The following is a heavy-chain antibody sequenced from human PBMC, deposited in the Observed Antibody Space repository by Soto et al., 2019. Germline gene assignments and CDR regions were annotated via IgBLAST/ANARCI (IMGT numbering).Heavy chain of an antibody. CDR2: ISAYNGNT. V-gene: IGHV1-18*01. CDR1: GYTFTSYG. Sequence: GASVKVSCKASGYTFTSYGISWVRQAPGQGLEWMGWISAYNGNTNYAQKLQGRVTMTTDTSTSTAFMELRSLRSDDTAVYYCARGCCGYCSGGSCYSAIYGMDVWGQGTTVTVSS. J-gene: IGHJ6*02. CDR3: ARGCCGYCSGGSCYSAIYGMDV. D-gene: IGHD2-15*01.